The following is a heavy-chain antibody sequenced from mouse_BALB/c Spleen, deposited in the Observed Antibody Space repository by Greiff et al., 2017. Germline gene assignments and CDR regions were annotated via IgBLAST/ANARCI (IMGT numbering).Heavy chain of an antibody. CDR2: ISSGSSTI. CDR3: ARWVTTAYYFDY. D-gene: IGHD1-2*01. CDR1: GFTFSSFG. Sequence: EVKLMESGGGLVQPGGSRKLSCAASGFTFSSFGMHWVRQAPEKGLEWVAYISSGSSTIYYADTVKGRFTISRDNPKNTLFLQMTSLRSEDTAMYYCARWVTTAYYFDYWGQGTTLTVSS. V-gene: IGHV5-17*02. J-gene: IGHJ2*01.